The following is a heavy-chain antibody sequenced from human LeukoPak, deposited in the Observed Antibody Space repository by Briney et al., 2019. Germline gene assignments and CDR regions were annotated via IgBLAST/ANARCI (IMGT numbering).Heavy chain of an antibody. Sequence: ASVKVSCKASGYTFTGYYMHWVRQAPGQGLEWMGWINPNSGGTNYAQKFQGRATMTRDTSISTAYMELSRLRSDDTAVYYCARDQVSVAVAGSFDYWGQGTLVTVSS. J-gene: IGHJ4*02. V-gene: IGHV1-2*02. D-gene: IGHD6-19*01. CDR2: INPNSGGT. CDR1: GYTFTGYY. CDR3: ARDQVSVAVAGSFDY.